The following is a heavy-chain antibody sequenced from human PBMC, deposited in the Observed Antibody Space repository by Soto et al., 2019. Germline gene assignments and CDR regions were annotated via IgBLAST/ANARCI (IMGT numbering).Heavy chain of an antibody. CDR3: ARDLTYYYDSSGPALDY. J-gene: IGHJ4*02. CDR2: ISSSGRTI. D-gene: IGHD3-22*01. Sequence: GLLRHCSSASGLTFGDYYMSWIRKASGKGLEWVSYISSSGRTIYYADSVKGRFTISRDNAKNSLYLQMNSLRAEDTAVYYCARDLTYYYDSSGPALDYWGQGTLVTVSS. V-gene: IGHV3-11*01. CDR1: GLTFGDYY.